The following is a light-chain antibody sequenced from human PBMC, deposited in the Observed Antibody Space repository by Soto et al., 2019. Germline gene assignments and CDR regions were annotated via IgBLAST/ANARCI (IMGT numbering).Light chain of an antibody. J-gene: IGLJ2*01. V-gene: IGLV2-8*01. Sequence: QSVLTQPPSASGSPGQSVTISCTGTSSDVGGYNYVSWYQQHPGKAPKLMIYEVSKRPSGGPDRFSGSKSGNTASLTVSGLQAEDEADYYCSSYAGSNNLVFGGGTQLTVL. CDR3: SSYAGSNNLV. CDR2: EVS. CDR1: SSDVGGYNY.